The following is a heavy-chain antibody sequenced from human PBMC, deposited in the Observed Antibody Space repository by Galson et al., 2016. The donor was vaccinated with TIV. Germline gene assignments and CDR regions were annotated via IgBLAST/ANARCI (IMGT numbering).Heavy chain of an antibody. Sequence: SLRLSCAASGFTFSSYDMFWVRQAPGKGLEWVAFVAYDGSDKNYADSVKGRFTISRDKSKNTLYLQMSSLRPEDTAVYYCARVYSGYSFDYWGQGTMVTVSS. V-gene: IGHV3-30*04. J-gene: IGHJ4*02. D-gene: IGHD5-12*01. CDR3: ARVYSGYSFDY. CDR1: GFTFSSYD. CDR2: VAYDGSDK.